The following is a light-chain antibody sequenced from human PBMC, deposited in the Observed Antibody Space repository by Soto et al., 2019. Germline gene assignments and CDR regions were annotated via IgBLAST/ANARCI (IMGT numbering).Light chain of an antibody. CDR1: SSDVGGYNY. CDR2: EVS. V-gene: IGLV2-8*01. J-gene: IGLJ1*01. CDR3: SSYAGSSNV. Sequence: QSVLTQPPSASGSPGQSVTISCTGTSSDVGGYNYVSWYQQHPGKAPKLMIYEVSNRPSGVPDRFSGSKSGNTASLTVSGLQAEDEADYYCSSYAGSSNVFGTGTKVTVL.